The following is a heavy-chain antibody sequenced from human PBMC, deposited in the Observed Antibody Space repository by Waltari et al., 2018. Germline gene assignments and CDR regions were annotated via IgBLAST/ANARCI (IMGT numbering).Heavy chain of an antibody. CDR1: GFTFSSYS. CDR3: ARGKRVGDAFDI. D-gene: IGHD1-1*01. CDR2: ISSSSSTI. V-gene: IGHV3-48*01. J-gene: IGHJ3*02. Sequence: EVQLVESGGGLVQPGGSLRLSCAASGFTFSSYSMKWVRKAPGKGLEWVSYISSSSSTIYYADSVKGRFTISRDNAKNSLYLQMNSLRAEDTAVYYCARGKRVGDAFDIWGQGTMVTVSS.